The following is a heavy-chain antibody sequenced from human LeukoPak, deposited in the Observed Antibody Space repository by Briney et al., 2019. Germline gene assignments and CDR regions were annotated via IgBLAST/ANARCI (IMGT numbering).Heavy chain of an antibody. J-gene: IGHJ3*02. CDR1: GFTVSSNY. D-gene: IGHD1-26*01. Sequence: GGSLRLSCAASGFTVSSNYMSWVRQAPGKGLEWASIIYSGGSTFYADSVKGRFTISRDNSKNTLYLQMNSLRAEDTAVYYCARGGSYLSAFDIWGQGTMVTVSS. CDR3: ARGGSYLSAFDI. CDR2: IYSGGST. V-gene: IGHV3-53*01.